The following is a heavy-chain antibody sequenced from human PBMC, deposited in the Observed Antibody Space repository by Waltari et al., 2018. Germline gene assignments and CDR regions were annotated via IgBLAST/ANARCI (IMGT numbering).Heavy chain of an antibody. D-gene: IGHD5-18*01. J-gene: IGHJ4*02. Sequence: EVQLVVSGGGLVQPGRSLRLSCTASGFTFGDYAMSWVRQAPGKGLEGVGFIRSKAYGGTTEYAASVKGRVTISRDESKSIAYLQMNSLKTEDTAVDYCTRRYSDGYGVDYWGQGTLVTVSS. V-gene: IGHV3-49*04. CDR1: GFTFGDYA. CDR3: TRRYSDGYGVDY. CDR2: IRSKAYGGTT.